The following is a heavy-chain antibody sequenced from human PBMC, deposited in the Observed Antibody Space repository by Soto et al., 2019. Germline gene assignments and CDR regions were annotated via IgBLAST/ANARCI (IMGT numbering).Heavy chain of an antibody. CDR3: AEARLHYYYGMDV. J-gene: IGHJ6*02. Sequence: EVQLVESGGGLVQTGGSLRLSCEGSGFSFSSYDMHWVRQAAGKRLEWVAAIGADGDTYYSDSVKGRLTISRENTKNSLYLQMNSLRTGETGVYHRAEARLHYYYGMDVWGQGTMVTVSS. V-gene: IGHV3-13*01. D-gene: IGHD2-15*01. CDR2: IGADGDT. CDR1: GFSFSSYD.